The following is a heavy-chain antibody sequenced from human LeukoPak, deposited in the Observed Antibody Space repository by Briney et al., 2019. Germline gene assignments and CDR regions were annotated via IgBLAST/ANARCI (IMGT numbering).Heavy chain of an antibody. D-gene: IGHD3-3*01. CDR2: IYYSGSA. V-gene: IGHV4-39*01. J-gene: IGHJ5*02. Sequence: SETLALTCTVSGGSISSSSYYWGWIRQPPGKGLEWIGSIYYSGSAYYNPSLKSRVTISVDTSKNQFSLKLSSVTAADTAVYYCARVDTTIFGVVIMGFDPWGQGTLVTVSS. CDR1: GGSISSSSYY. CDR3: ARVDTTIFGVVIMGFDP.